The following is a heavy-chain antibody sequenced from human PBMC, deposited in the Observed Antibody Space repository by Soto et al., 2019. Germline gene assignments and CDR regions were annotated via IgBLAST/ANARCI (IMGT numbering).Heavy chain of an antibody. D-gene: IGHD3-3*01. CDR3: ARDGITRVGVVIKGPYGMDV. CDR1: GGSISSYY. Sequence: PSEPLSLTCTVYGGSISSYYWSWIRQPAGKGLEWIGRIYTSGSTNYNPSLKSRVTMSVDTSKNQFSLKLSSVTAADTAVYYCARDGITRVGVVIKGPYGMDVWGQGTTVTVSS. J-gene: IGHJ6*02. CDR2: IYTSGST. V-gene: IGHV4-4*07.